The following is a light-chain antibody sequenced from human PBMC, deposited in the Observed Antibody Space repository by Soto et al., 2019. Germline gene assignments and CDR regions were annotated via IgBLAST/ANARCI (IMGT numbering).Light chain of an antibody. CDR2: EVS. V-gene: IGLV2-14*01. J-gene: IGLJ1*01. Sequence: QSALTQPASVSGSPGQSITISCTGTSSDVGAYNYVSWYQQHPGKAPQLMIYEVSNRPSGVSNRFSGSKSGNTASLTISGLQAEDEADYYCNSYTSSSTLVFGTGTKVTVL. CDR3: NSYTSSSTLV. CDR1: SSDVGAYNY.